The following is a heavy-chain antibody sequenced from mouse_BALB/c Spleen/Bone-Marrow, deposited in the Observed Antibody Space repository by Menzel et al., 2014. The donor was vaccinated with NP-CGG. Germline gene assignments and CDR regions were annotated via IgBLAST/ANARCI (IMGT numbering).Heavy chain of an antibody. CDR1: GYTFTDYA. J-gene: IGHJ3*01. D-gene: IGHD2-4*01. Sequence: QVQLQQSGPELVRPGVSVKISCKGSGYTFTDYAMHWVKQSHAKSLEWIGVISTYSGNTNYNQKFKGKATMTVDKSSSTAYMELSKFTTEESAIYYCAKGVYFESTWFSYWGQGTLVTVSA. CDR3: AKGVYFESTWFSY. CDR2: ISTYSGNT. V-gene: IGHV1-67*01.